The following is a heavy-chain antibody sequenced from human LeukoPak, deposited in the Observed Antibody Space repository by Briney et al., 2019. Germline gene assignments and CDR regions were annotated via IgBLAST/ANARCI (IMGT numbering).Heavy chain of an antibody. V-gene: IGHV3-48*03. CDR1: GFTFSSYE. CDR3: ARGLCSSTSCSLEAPPADY. D-gene: IGHD2-2*01. J-gene: IGHJ4*02. Sequence: PGGSLRLSCAASGFTFSSYEMNWVRQAPGKGLEWVSYISSSGSTIYYADSVKGRFTISRDNAKNSLYLQMNSLRAEDTAVYYCARGLCSSTSCSLEAPPADYWGQGTLVTVSS. CDR2: ISSSGSTI.